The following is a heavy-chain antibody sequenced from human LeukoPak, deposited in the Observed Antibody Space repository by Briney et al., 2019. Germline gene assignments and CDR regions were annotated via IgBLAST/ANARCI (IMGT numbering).Heavy chain of an antibody. CDR3: ARGLWFGDENPPYFDY. J-gene: IGHJ4*02. CDR2: IYTSEST. V-gene: IGHV4-4*07. CDR1: GGSISSYY. Sequence: SETLSLTCRVSGGSISSYYWSWIRQPAGKGLEWIGRIYTSESTNYNPSLKSRVTISVDTSRNQFSLKLSSVTAADTAVYYCARGLWFGDENPPYFDYWGQGILVTVSS. D-gene: IGHD3-10*01.